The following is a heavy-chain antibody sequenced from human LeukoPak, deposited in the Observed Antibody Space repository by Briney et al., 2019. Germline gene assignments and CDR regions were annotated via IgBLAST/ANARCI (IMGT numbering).Heavy chain of an antibody. V-gene: IGHV4-34*01. Sequence: SGTLSLTCAVSGGSFSGYYWSWIRQPPGKGLEWIGEINHSGSTNYNPSLKSRVTITLDTSKNQFSLKLSSATAADTAVYYCARGPYDDSSGYSVVWGQGTPVTVSS. J-gene: IGHJ4*02. CDR3: ARGPYDDSSGYSVV. D-gene: IGHD3-22*01. CDR2: INHSGST. CDR1: GGSFSGYY.